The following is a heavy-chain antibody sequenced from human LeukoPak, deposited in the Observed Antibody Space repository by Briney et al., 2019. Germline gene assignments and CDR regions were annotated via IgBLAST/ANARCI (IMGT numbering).Heavy chain of an antibody. CDR2: IIPIFGTA. CDR1: GGTFSSYA. V-gene: IGHV1-69*13. J-gene: IGHJ4*02. CDR3: ARYLIDCSSTSCYSGILAY. Sequence: VASVKVSCTASGGTFSSYAISWVRQAPGQGLEWMGGIIPIFGTANYAQKFQGRVTITADESTSTAYMELSSLRSEDTAVYYCARYLIDCSSTSCYSGILAYWGQGTLVTVSS. D-gene: IGHD2-2*02.